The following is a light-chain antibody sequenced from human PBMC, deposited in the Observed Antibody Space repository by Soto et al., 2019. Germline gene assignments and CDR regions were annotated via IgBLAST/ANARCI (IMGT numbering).Light chain of an antibody. Sequence: DIQRTQSPSTLCASVIFRVIISRGASQSIDRWLAWYQQMPGKAPHLLIYTTSSLEGGVPSRFSGSGSGTEFTLTISGLQPDDFATYYCQQYKAYPYTFAQGTKVDIK. V-gene: IGKV1-5*03. CDR3: QQYKAYPYT. CDR1: QSIDRW. J-gene: IGKJ2*01. CDR2: TTS.